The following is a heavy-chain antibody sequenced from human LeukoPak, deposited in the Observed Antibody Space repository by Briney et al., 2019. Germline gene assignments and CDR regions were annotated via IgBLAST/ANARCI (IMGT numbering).Heavy chain of an antibody. J-gene: IGHJ6*02. Sequence: GGSLRLSCAASGFTVSSYAMTWVRQALGKGLEWVSGIVSSGDSTYYADSVKGRFTISRDNAKNTLNLQMNSLRAEDTAVYYCAKGTPTRIVATTYYYYGMDVWGQGTTVTVSS. D-gene: IGHD5-12*01. V-gene: IGHV3-23*01. CDR3: AKGTPTRIVATTYYYYGMDV. CDR1: GFTVSSYA. CDR2: IVSSGDST.